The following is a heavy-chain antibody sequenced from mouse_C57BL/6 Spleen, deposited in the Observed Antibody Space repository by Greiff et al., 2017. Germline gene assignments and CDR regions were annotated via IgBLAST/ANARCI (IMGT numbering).Heavy chain of an antibody. Sequence: VQLQQPGAELVKPGASVKLSCKASGYTFTSYWMQWVKQRPGHGLEWIGEIDPSDSYTNNNQKFKGKATLTGDTSSSTAYMQPSSLASEDSAVYYCARSAQATDYWGQGTTLTVSS. CDR3: ARSAQATDY. V-gene: IGHV1-50*01. J-gene: IGHJ2*01. D-gene: IGHD3-2*02. CDR1: GYTFTSYW. CDR2: IDPSDSYT.